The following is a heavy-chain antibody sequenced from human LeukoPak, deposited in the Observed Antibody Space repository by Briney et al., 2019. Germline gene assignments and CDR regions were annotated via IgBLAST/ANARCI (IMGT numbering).Heavy chain of an antibody. V-gene: IGHV3-23*01. CDR1: GFAFSSYA. Sequence: GGSLRLSCAASGFAFSSYAMSWVRQAPGKGLEWVSAISGSGGSTYYTDSVKGRFTIPRDNSKNTLYLQMNSLRADDTAVYYCAKETRDGYNYPFDYWGQGTLVTVSS. CDR3: AKETRDGYNYPFDY. CDR2: ISGSGGST. J-gene: IGHJ4*02. D-gene: IGHD5-24*01.